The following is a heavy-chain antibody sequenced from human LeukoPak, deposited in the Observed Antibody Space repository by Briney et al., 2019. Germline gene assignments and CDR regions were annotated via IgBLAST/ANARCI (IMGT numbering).Heavy chain of an antibody. V-gene: IGHV4-59*01. Sequence: PSETLSLTCTVSGGSISSYYWSWIRQPPGKGLEWIGYISYSGSTNYNPSLKSRVTISVDTSKNQFSLKLSSVTAADTAVYYCARDDILTGYTNWGQGTLVTVSS. CDR2: ISYSGST. J-gene: IGHJ4*02. CDR3: ARDDILTGYTN. CDR1: GGSISSYY. D-gene: IGHD3-9*01.